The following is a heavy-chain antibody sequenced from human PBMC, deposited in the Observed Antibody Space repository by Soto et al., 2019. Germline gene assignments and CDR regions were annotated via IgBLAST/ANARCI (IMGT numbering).Heavy chain of an antibody. Sequence: SETLSLTCTVSCGSISSYYWSWIRQPPGKGLEWIGYIYYSGSTNYNPSLKSRVTISVDTSKNQFSLKLSSVTAADTAVYYCARDLGSYYYGSGSSNWFDPWGQGTLVTVSS. J-gene: IGHJ5*02. CDR3: ARDLGSYYYGSGSSNWFDP. D-gene: IGHD3-10*01. CDR2: IYYSGST. CDR1: CGSISSYY. V-gene: IGHV4-59*12.